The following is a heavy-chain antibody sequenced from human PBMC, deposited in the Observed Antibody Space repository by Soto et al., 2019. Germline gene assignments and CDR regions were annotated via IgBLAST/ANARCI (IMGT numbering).Heavy chain of an antibody. Sequence: GRALRLYCADSGFICSSYKMSWGRQGPGKGLEWVSTILVDGRTFYVDAVKGRFTISRDSSQNTVYLQMNSLTAGDTALYYCAKATATGGGAFDICGQGTMVTVSS. CDR2: ILVDGRT. CDR1: GFICSSYK. CDR3: AKATATGGGAFDI. D-gene: IGHD2-8*02. J-gene: IGHJ3*02. V-gene: IGHV3-23*01.